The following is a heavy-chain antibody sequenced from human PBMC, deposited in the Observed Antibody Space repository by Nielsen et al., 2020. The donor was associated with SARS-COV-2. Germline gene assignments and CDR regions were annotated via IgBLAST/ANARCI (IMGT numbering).Heavy chain of an antibody. V-gene: IGHV1-69*13. Sequence: SVKVSCKASGGTFSSFAISWVRQAPGQGFEWMGGIIPFFGTPNYAQKFQGRVTITADESTSIAYMELSSLRSEDTAVYYCARCQYGSGSYPLTYYYYDMDVWGQGTTVTVSS. J-gene: IGHJ6*02. CDR3: ARCQYGSGSYPLTYYYYDMDV. D-gene: IGHD3-10*01. CDR2: IIPFFGTP. CDR1: GGTFSSFA.